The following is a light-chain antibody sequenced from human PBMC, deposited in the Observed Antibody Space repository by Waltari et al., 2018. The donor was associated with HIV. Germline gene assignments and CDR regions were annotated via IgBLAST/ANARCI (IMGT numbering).Light chain of an antibody. V-gene: IGKV1-5*03. CDR1: QSISSW. J-gene: IGKJ4*01. CDR2: KAS. CDR3: QHYNNFPHT. Sequence: IQMTQSPSTLSASVGDRVTITCRASQSISSWLAWYQQKPGKAPNLLIYKASSLESGVPSRFSGSGSETEFTLTISSLQPDDFATYYCQHYNNFPHTFGGGTKVEIK.